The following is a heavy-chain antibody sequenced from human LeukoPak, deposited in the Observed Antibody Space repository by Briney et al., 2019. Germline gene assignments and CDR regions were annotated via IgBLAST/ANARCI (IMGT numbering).Heavy chain of an antibody. CDR3: AGGQNYDFWSGYYYY. V-gene: IGHV4-39*07. D-gene: IGHD3-3*01. CDR2: INHSGST. J-gene: IGHJ4*02. CDR1: GGSISSGDYY. Sequence: SETLSLTCTVSGGSISSGDYYWSWIRQPPGKGLEWIGEINHSGSTNYNPSLKSRVTISVDTSKNQFSLKLSSVTAAGTAVYYCAGGQNYDFWSGYYYYWGQGTLVTVSS.